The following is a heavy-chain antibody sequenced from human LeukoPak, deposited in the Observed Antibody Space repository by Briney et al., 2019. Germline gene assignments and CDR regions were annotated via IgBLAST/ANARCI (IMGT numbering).Heavy chain of an antibody. Sequence: GGSLRLSCAASGFTFSNYAMYWVRQAPGKGLEWVAVISYDENNKYYTDPVKGRFTISRDNSKNTLYLQMNSLRAEDTAVYYCARSQWSDYWGQGTLVTVSS. CDR2: ISYDENNK. V-gene: IGHV3-30-3*01. J-gene: IGHJ4*02. CDR1: GFTFSNYA. CDR3: ARSQWSDY. D-gene: IGHD2-8*01.